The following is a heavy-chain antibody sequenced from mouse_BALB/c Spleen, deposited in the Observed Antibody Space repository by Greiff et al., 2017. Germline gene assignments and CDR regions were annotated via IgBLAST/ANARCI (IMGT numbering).Heavy chain of an antibody. CDR1: GYTFTDYA. J-gene: IGHJ3*01. Sequence: QVHVKQSGPELVRPGVSVKISCKGSGYTFTDYAMHWVKQSHAKSLEWIGVISTYSGNTNYNQKFKGKATMTVDKSSSTAYMELARLTSEDSAIYYCARGDGYDWFAYWGQGTLVTVSA. V-gene: IGHV1-67*01. CDR2: ISTYSGNT. D-gene: IGHD2-2*01. CDR3: ARGDGYDWFAY.